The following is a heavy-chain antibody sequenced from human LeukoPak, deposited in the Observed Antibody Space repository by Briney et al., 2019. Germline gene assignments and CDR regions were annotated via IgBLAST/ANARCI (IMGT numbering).Heavy chain of an antibody. CDR1: GFTFSNDW. D-gene: IGHD4-11*01. CDR3: TRGDQSVT. CDR2: IKSKTYGETT. Sequence: PGGSLRLSCAASGFTFSNDWMSWIRQAPGKGLEWVGRIKSKTYGETTDYAAPVKGRFTISRDDSKNTLYLQRNSLKTEDTAVYYCTRGDQSVTWGQGTLVTVSS. V-gene: IGHV3-15*01. J-gene: IGHJ5*02.